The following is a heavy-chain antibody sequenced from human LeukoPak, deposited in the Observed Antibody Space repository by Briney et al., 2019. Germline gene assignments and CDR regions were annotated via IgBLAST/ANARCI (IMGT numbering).Heavy chain of an antibody. D-gene: IGHD6-19*01. CDR3: ARLAIAVTPYYFDF. V-gene: IGHV4-34*01. CDR1: GGSFSGYY. J-gene: IGHJ4*02. Sequence: SETLSLTCAVYGGSFSGYYWSWIRQPPGKGLEWIGEINHSGSTNYNPSLKSRVTISIDKSKNQFSLKLSSVTAADTAVYYCARLAIAVTPYYFDFWGQGTLVTVSS. CDR2: INHSGST.